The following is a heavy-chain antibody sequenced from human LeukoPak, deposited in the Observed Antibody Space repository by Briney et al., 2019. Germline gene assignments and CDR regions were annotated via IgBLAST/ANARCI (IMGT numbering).Heavy chain of an antibody. V-gene: IGHV1-18*01. Sequence: ASVKVSCKASGGTFSSYAISWVRQAPGQGLEWMGWISAYNGNTNYAQKLQGRVTMTTDTSTSTAYMELRSLRSDDTAVYYCARDGAYCGGDCFSWFDPWGQGTLVTVSS. J-gene: IGHJ5*02. CDR3: ARDGAYCGGDCFSWFDP. CDR1: GGTFSSYA. CDR2: ISAYNGNT. D-gene: IGHD2-21*02.